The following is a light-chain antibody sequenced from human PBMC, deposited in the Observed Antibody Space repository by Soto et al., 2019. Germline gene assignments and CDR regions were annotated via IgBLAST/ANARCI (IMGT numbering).Light chain of an antibody. CDR2: GNS. CDR3: QSYDSSLSYLTYV. CDR1: SSNIGAGYD. V-gene: IGLV1-40*01. J-gene: IGLJ1*01. Sequence: QAVLTQPPSVSGAPGQRVTISCTGSSSNIGAGYDVHWYQQLPGTAPKLLIYGNSNRPSGVPDRFSGSKSGTSASLAITGLQAEDEADYYCQSYDSSLSYLTYVFGTGTKLTVL.